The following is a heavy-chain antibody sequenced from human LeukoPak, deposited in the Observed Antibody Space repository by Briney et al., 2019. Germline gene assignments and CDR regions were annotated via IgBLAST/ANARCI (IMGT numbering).Heavy chain of an antibody. CDR3: AEGGLRYFDWSTQIPPDVD. D-gene: IGHD3-9*01. V-gene: IGHV3-30*04. CDR2: ISYGGSNK. CDR1: GFTFSSYA. J-gene: IGHJ4*02. Sequence: PGGSLRLSCAASGFTFSSYAMHWVRQAPGKGLEWVAVISYGGSNKYYADSVKGRFTISRDNSKNTLDLQMNSLRAEDTAFFFRAEGGLRYFDWSTQIPPDVDWGQGTLVTVSS.